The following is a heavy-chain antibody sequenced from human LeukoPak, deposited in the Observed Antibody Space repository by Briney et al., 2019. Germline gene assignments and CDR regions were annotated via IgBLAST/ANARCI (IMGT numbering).Heavy chain of an antibody. V-gene: IGHV1-24*01. J-gene: IGHJ4*02. D-gene: IGHD3-3*01. Sequence: ASVKVSCKVSGYTLTELSMHWVRQAPGKGLEWIGGFDPEDGETIYAQKFQGRVTMTEDTSTDTAYTELSSLRSEDTAVYYCATDQRSLEWLFNYWGQGTLVTVSS. CDR1: GYTLTELS. CDR3: ATDQRSLEWLFNY. CDR2: FDPEDGET.